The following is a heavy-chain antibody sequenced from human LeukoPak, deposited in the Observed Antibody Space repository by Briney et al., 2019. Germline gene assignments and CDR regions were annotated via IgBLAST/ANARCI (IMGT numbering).Heavy chain of an antibody. CDR1: GFTFDDYA. CDR2: ISWNSGSI. D-gene: IGHD6-13*01. Sequence: GRSLRLSCAASGFTFDDYAMHWVRQAPGKGLEWVSGISWNSGSIGYADSVKGRFTISRDNAKNSLYLQMNGLRAEDTALYYCAKDSSSWYRSMDVWGQGTTVTVSS. CDR3: AKDSSSWYRSMDV. J-gene: IGHJ6*02. V-gene: IGHV3-9*01.